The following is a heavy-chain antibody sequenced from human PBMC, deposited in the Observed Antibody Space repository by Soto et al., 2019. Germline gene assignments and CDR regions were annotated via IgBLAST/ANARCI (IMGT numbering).Heavy chain of an antibody. CDR2: IGAAGDT. J-gene: IGHJ4*02. D-gene: IGHD3-16*01. CDR1: GFTFSNYA. V-gene: IGHV3-13*01. CDR3: AAGGVTSVDQFDY. Sequence: EVQLVASGGGLVQPGGSLRLSCAASGFTFSNYAMHLVRQPTGKGLEWVSGIGAAGDTYYPGSVTGRFTISRENAKNSLYLQMNSLRAGDTDVYYCAAGGVTSVDQFDYWGQGSLVTVS.